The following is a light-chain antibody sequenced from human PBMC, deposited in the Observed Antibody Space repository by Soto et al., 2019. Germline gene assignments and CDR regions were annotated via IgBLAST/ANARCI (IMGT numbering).Light chain of an antibody. Sequence: DIVLTQYPDSLAVSLGERATINCKSSQSVLFSSNNKNYLAWYQQKPGKSPKILIYWASTRESGAPDRFSGSGSGADFPLTISSLQAEDVAVYYCQKYYSTPITFGQGTRLEIK. CDR3: QKYYSTPIT. CDR2: WAS. J-gene: IGKJ5*01. CDR1: QSVLFSSNNKNY. V-gene: IGKV4-1*01.